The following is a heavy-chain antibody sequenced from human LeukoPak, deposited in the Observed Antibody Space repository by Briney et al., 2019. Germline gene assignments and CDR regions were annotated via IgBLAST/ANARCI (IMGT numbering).Heavy chain of an antibody. CDR2: ITGSGDYT. D-gene: IGHD3-10*01. Sequence: PGGSLRLSCAASGFTFTTYAMSWVRQAPGKGLEWVSAITGSGDYTDYADSVKGRFTISRDNSKNTLYLQMNSLRAEDTAVYYCAPDGGSGSYLFDYWGQGTLVTVSS. CDR3: APDGGSGSYLFDY. CDR1: GFTFTTYA. V-gene: IGHV3-23*01. J-gene: IGHJ4*02.